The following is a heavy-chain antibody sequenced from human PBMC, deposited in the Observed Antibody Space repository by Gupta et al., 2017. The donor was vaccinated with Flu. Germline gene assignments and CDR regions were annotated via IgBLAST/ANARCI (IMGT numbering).Heavy chain of an antibody. CDR1: GFTFIDYY. V-gene: IGHV1-2*02. D-gene: IGHD6-6*01. Sequence: QVHLVQSGAEVKMPGASVKVSCKASGFTFIDYYVHWVRQAPGQGLEWMGWINPNNGGTNYAQKFQGRVTMTRDTSISTAYMELSRLRSDDTAVYYCARQDQYSSSPFDYWGQGALVTVSS. CDR2: INPNNGGT. CDR3: ARQDQYSSSPFDY. J-gene: IGHJ4*02.